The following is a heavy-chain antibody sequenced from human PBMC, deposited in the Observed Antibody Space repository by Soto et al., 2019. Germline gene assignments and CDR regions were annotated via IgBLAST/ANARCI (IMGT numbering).Heavy chain of an antibody. CDR3: ARVGRAAAGTYYYGMDV. V-gene: IGHV1-8*01. CDR1: GCTFTSYD. D-gene: IGHD6-13*01. CDR2: MNPNSGNT. J-gene: IGHJ6*02. Sequence: ASVKVSCKASGCTFTSYDINWVRQATGQGLEWMGWMNPNSGNTGYAQKFQGRVTMTRNTSISTAYMELSSLRSEDTAVYYCARVGRAAAGTYYYGMDVWGQGTTVTVSS.